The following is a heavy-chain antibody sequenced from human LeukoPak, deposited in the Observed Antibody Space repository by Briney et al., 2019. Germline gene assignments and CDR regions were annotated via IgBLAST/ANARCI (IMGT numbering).Heavy chain of an antibody. V-gene: IGHV4-38-2*02. Sequence: SETLSLTCTVSGYSISSGYYWGWIRQPPGKGLEWIGSIYHSGSTYYTPSLKSRVTISLDTSKNQFSLKLSSVTAADTAVYYCARGITIYYYYMDLWGKGTTVTVFS. CDR1: GYSISSGYY. CDR3: ARGITIYYYYMDL. D-gene: IGHD3-3*01. CDR2: IYHSGST. J-gene: IGHJ6*03.